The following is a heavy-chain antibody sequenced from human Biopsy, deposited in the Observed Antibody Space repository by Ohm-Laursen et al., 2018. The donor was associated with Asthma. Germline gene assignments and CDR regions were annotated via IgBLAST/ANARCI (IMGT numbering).Heavy chain of an antibody. CDR1: GFDFSDYT. D-gene: IGHD2-21*01. CDR3: AKDERSYYGSDSKYMQPVPLGD. Sequence: SLRLSCTAPGFDFSDYTMNWVRQAPGKGLEWVSSISSLSRYKYYSDSLRGRVTISRDNAKSSLHLQMNSLTAEDTAVYHCAKDERSYYGSDSKYMQPVPLGDWGQGTLVIVSA. V-gene: IGHV3-21*04. CDR2: ISSLSRYK. J-gene: IGHJ4*02.